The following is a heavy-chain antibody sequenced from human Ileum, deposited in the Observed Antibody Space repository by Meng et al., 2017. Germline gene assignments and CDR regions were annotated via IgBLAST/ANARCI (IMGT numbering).Heavy chain of an antibody. D-gene: IGHD3-10*01. Sequence: ESLKIPCAVSGCTVSNAWMTLVRQAPGKGLEWVARIKSDAHGGTGDDAAPVKGRFSISRDDSKNTLDLQMNSLKTEDTAIYYCTTYYYDSGSLDYWGQGTLVTVSS. V-gene: IGHV3-15*01. J-gene: IGHJ4*02. CDR1: GCTVSNAW. CDR2: IKSDAHGGTG. CDR3: TTYYYDSGSLDY.